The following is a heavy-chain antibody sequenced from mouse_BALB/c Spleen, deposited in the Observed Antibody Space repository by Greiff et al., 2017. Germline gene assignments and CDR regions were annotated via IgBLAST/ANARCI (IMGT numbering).Heavy chain of an antibody. CDR2: IWAGGST. D-gene: IGHD2-4*01. V-gene: IGHV2-9*02. J-gene: IGHJ3*01. CDR1: GFSLTSYG. Sequence: VKLVESGPGLVAPSQSLSITCTVSGFSLTSYGVHWVRQPPGKGLEWLGVIWAGGSTNYNSALMSRLSISKDNSKSQVFLKMNSLQTDDTAMYYCARVSYDYLFAYWGQGTLVTVSA. CDR3: ARVSYDYLFAY.